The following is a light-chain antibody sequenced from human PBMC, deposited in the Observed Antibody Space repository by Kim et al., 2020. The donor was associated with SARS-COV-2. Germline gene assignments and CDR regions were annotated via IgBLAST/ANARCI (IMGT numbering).Light chain of an antibody. CDR2: DAS. Sequence: ASIGDRVILTCRASQSIDSWLAWYQQKPRKAPKLLIYDASTLQSGVPSRFSGRGSGTEFTLTISGLQPDDFATYYCQQYAGYIPTFGQGTKVDIK. V-gene: IGKV1-5*01. J-gene: IGKJ1*01. CDR1: QSIDSW. CDR3: QQYAGYIPT.